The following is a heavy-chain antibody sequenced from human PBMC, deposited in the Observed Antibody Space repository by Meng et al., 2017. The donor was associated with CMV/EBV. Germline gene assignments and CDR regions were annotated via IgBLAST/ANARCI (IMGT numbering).Heavy chain of an antibody. CDR1: FTFSSYS. J-gene: IGHJ4*02. V-gene: IGHV3-21*01. Sequence: FTFSSYSMYWVRQAPGKGLEWVSSISSSSSYIYYADSVKGRFTISRDNAKNSLYLQMNSLRAEDTAVYYCARDAEYYDILTGHSYFDYWGQGTLVTVSS. CDR2: ISSSSSYI. D-gene: IGHD3-9*01. CDR3: ARDAEYYDILTGHSYFDY.